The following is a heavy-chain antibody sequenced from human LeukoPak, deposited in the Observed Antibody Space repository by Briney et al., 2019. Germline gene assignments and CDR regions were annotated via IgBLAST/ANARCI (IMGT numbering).Heavy chain of an antibody. V-gene: IGHV3-7*01. CDR2: INQDGSER. Sequence: LTGGSLRLSCTASGFTFSDYWISWVRQAPGKGLEWVANINQDGSERHYVDSLRGRFTISRDNARNSLYLQMNSLRAEDTAVYFCARDLYYSHSSGYYASDLWGQGTLVTVSS. J-gene: IGHJ5*02. D-gene: IGHD3-22*01. CDR1: GFTFSDYW. CDR3: ARDLYYSHSSGYYASDL.